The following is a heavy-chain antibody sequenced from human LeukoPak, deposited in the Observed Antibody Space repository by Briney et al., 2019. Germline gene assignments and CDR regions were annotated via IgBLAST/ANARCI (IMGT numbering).Heavy chain of an antibody. CDR3: ARVSGSYPDAFDI. Sequence: NPSETLSLTCTVPGGSISSSGYYWGWIRQPPGKGLEWIGSIFYSGSTYYNPSLKSRVTISVDTSKNQFSLKLSSVTAADTAVYYCARVSGSYPDAFDIWGQGTMVTVSS. D-gene: IGHD1-26*01. CDR1: GGSISSSGYY. V-gene: IGHV4-39*01. J-gene: IGHJ3*02. CDR2: IFYSGST.